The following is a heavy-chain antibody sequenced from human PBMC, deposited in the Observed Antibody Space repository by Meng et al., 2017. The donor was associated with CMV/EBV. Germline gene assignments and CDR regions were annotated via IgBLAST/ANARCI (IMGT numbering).Heavy chain of an antibody. CDR2: IIPIFGTA. D-gene: IGHD6-6*01. CDR1: GGTFSSYA. Sequence: QGQLGQSGVEVKKPGSSVKVSCKASGGTFSSYAISWVRQAPGQGLEWMGGIIPIFGTANYAQKFQGRVTITADESTSTAYMELSSLRSEDTAVYYCARDYSGIAARPGFDPWGQGTLVTVSS. V-gene: IGHV1-69*12. CDR3: ARDYSGIAARPGFDP. J-gene: IGHJ5*02.